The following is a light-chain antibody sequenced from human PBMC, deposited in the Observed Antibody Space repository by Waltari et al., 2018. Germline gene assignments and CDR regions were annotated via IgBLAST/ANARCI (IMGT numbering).Light chain of an antibody. J-gene: IGLJ3*02. CDR1: SSNIGCNS. CDR3: AAWDDSLTGRV. Sequence: QSVLTQPSSASGTPGQRVTIPCSGSSSNIGCNSVSWYQQPPGPAPNPLTHTDNQRPSGVPDRFSAAMSGASASLAISGLRSDDEADYYCAAWDDSLTGRVFGGGTKLTVL. CDR2: TDN. V-gene: IGLV1-47*01.